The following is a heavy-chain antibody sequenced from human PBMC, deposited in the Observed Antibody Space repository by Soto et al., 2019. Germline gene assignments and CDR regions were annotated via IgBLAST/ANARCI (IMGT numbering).Heavy chain of an antibody. CDR1: GFTFSDYY. CDR2: ISSSGSTI. J-gene: IGHJ4*02. Sequence: GGSLRLSCAASGFTFSDYYMSWIRQAPGKGLEWVSYISSSGSTIYYADSVKGRFTISRDNAKNSLYLQMNSLRAEDTAVYYSARGLRDSSSSVLDYWGQGTLVTVSS. CDR3: ARGLRDSSSSVLDY. V-gene: IGHV3-11*01. D-gene: IGHD6-6*01.